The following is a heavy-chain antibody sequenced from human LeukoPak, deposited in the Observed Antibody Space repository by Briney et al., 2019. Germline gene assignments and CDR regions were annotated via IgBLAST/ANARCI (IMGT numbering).Heavy chain of an antibody. CDR1: GGSVSSGSYH. V-gene: IGHV4-61*01. CDR3: AREGGYDFDGGSYRHGMDV. J-gene: IGHJ6*02. Sequence: SETLSLTCTVSGGSVSSGSYHWNWIRQPPGKGLEWIGKIYYSGSANYNPSLKSRVTISVDRSKNQFSLRLSSVTAADTALYYCAREGGYDFDGGSYRHGMDVWGQGTTVTVSS. D-gene: IGHD5-12*01. CDR2: IYYSGSA.